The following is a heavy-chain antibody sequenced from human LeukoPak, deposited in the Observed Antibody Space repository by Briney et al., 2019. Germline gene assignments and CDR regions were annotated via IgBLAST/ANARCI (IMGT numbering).Heavy chain of an antibody. D-gene: IGHD5-12*01. CDR1: GFILRSHW. Sequence: GGSLRLSCAASGFILRSHWMSWVRQAPGRGLEWVAHIKQDGSEEQYVDSVKGRFILSRDDAKNSVYLQMNSLRVDDTAVYYCARGPNFGSRVDYFDYWGQGTPVTVSS. J-gene: IGHJ4*02. CDR2: IKQDGSEE. V-gene: IGHV3-7*01. CDR3: ARGPNFGSRVDYFDY.